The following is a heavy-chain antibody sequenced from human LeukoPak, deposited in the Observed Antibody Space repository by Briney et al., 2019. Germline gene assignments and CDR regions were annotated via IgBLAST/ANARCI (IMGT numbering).Heavy chain of an antibody. D-gene: IGHD6-13*01. J-gene: IGHJ4*02. CDR2: IWYGGSNR. CDR1: GFTFSSYG. Sequence: PGGSLRLSCAASGFTFSSYGMHWVRQAPGKGLEWVAVIWYGGSNRYYADSVKGRFTISRDNSKNTLYLQMNSLRAEDTAVYYCARGSILSSSWISSFEGFDYWGQGTLVTVSS. V-gene: IGHV3-33*08. CDR3: ARGSILSSSWISSFEGFDY.